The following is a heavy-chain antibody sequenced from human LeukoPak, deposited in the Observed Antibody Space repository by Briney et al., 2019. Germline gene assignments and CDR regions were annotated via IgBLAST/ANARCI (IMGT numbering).Heavy chain of an antibody. V-gene: IGHV3-23*01. Sequence: QTGGSLRLSCAASGFTFSSYEMNWVRQAPGKGLEWVSGISPSGGITYYTDSVKGRFTISRDNSKHTVSLQMNSLRGEDTAVYYCAKDEAWGRYKDWGQGTLVTVSS. CDR1: GFTFSSYE. D-gene: IGHD3-16*01. CDR2: ISPSGGIT. J-gene: IGHJ1*01. CDR3: AKDEAWGRYKD.